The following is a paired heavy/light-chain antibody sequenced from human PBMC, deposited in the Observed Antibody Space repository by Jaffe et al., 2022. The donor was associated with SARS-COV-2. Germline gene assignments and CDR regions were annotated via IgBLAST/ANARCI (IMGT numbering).Light chain of an antibody. CDR1: QSISSW. CDR3: QQYLSYFIT. CDR2: KAS. V-gene: IGKV1-5*03. Sequence: DIQMTQSPSTLSASVGDRVTITCRASQSISSWLAWYQQKPGKAPKLLIYKASSLESGVPSRFSGSGSGTEFTLTISSLQPDDFATYYCQQYLSYFITFGQGTRLEIK. J-gene: IGKJ5*01.
Heavy chain of an antibody. V-gene: IGHV4-38-2*02. CDR2: IYDSGST. J-gene: IGHJ5*02. CDR3: GGAAAGTFFNWIDP. CDR1: DYSISSSYY. Sequence: QVQLQESGPGLVKPSETLSLICNVSDYSISSSYYWGWIRQPPGKGLEWIGSIYDSGSTYYNASLKSRVTISLDTSKRQFSLKLSSVTAADTAMYYCGGAAAGTFFNWIDPWGQGSLVTVSS. D-gene: IGHD6-13*01.